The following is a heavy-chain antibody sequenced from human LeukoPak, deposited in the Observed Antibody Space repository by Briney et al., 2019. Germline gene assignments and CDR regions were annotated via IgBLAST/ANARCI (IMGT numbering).Heavy chain of an antibody. J-gene: IGHJ4*02. D-gene: IGHD3-3*01. Sequence: GGSLRLSCAASGFTFSSYSMNWVRRAPGKGLEWGSCISSSSSYIYYADSVKGRFTISRDNAKNSLYLQMNSLRAEDTAVYYCARANQPEQYYDLWSGYLYYFDYWGQGTLVTVSS. CDR2: ISSSSSYI. CDR3: ARANQPEQYYDLWSGYLYYFDY. CDR1: GFTFSSYS. V-gene: IGHV3-21*01.